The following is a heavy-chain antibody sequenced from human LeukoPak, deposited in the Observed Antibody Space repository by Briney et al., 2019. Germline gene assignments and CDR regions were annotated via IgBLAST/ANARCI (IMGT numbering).Heavy chain of an antibody. CDR1: GYTFTSYG. CDR3: ARDQGVRVGSGYPEYYYYGMDV. Sequence: VASVKVSCKASGYTFTSYGISWVRQAPGQGLEWMGWISAYNGNTNYAQKLQGRVTMTTDTSTSTAYMELRSLRSDDTAVYYCARDQGVRVGSGYPEYYYYGMDVWGQGTTVTVSS. CDR2: ISAYNGNT. V-gene: IGHV1-18*01. J-gene: IGHJ6*02. D-gene: IGHD3-22*01.